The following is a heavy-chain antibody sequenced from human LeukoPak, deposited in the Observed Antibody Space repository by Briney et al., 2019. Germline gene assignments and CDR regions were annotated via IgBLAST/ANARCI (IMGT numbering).Heavy chain of an antibody. CDR3: AREARYNWFDP. CDR1: GGSISSYY. CDR2: IYYSGST. J-gene: IGHJ5*02. D-gene: IGHD6-6*01. V-gene: IGHV4-59*01. Sequence: SETLSLTCTVSGGSISSYYWSWIRQPPGKGLEWIGYIYYSGSTNYNPSLKSRVTITVDTSKNQFSLKLSSVTAADTAVYYCAREARYNWFDPWGQGTLVTVSS.